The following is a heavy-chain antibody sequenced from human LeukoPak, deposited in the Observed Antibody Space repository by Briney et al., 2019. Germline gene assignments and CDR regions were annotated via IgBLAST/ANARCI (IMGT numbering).Heavy chain of an antibody. D-gene: IGHD6-13*01. V-gene: IGHV3-30-3*01. CDR2: ISSDGSNK. J-gene: IGHJ4*02. Sequence: GRSLRLSCAASGFTFSNYAMHWVRQAPGKGLEWVAVISSDGSNKYYADSVKGRFTISRDNSKNTLYLQMNSLRAEDTAVYYCAREPYSSSQGAAYWGQGTLVTVSS. CDR3: AREPYSSSQGAAY. CDR1: GFTFSNYA.